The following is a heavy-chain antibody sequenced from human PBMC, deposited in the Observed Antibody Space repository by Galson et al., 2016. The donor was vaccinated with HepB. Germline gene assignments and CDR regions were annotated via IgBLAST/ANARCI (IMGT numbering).Heavy chain of an antibody. V-gene: IGHV5-51*01. CDR1: RYSFTSYW. D-gene: IGHD1-26*01. Sequence: QSGAEVKKPGESLEISCKGSRYSFTSYWIAWVRQMPGKGLEWMGIIYPGDSDTRYSPSFQGQVTISVDKSISTAYLQWSSLKASDTAMYFCARRRDTASSARYFDYWAQGTLVTVSS. CDR2: IYPGDSDT. CDR3: ARRRDTASSARYFDY. J-gene: IGHJ4*02.